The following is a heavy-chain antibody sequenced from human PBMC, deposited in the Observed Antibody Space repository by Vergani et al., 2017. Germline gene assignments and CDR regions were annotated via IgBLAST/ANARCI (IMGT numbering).Heavy chain of an antibody. CDR3: AKDEALLDTAMVTY. J-gene: IGHJ4*02. D-gene: IGHD5-18*01. Sequence: EVQLVESGGGLVKPGGSLRLSCAASGFTFSSYSMNWVRQAPGKGLEWVSAISGSGGSTYYADSVKGRFTISRDNSKNTLYLQMNSLRAEDTAVYYCAKDEALLDTAMVTYWGQGTLVTVSS. CDR2: ISGSGGST. CDR1: GFTFSSYS. V-gene: IGHV3-23*04.